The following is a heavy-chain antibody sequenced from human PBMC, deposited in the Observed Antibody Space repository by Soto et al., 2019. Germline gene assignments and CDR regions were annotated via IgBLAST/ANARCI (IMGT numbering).Heavy chain of an antibody. CDR1: GGSISSYY. Sequence: SETLSLTCTVSGGSISSYYWSWIRQPPGKGLEWIGYIYYSGSTNYNPSLKSRVTISVDTSKNQFSLKLSPVTAADTAVYYCARRVGSGWPFDYWGQGTLVTVSS. V-gene: IGHV4-59*08. CDR2: IYYSGST. J-gene: IGHJ4*02. D-gene: IGHD6-19*01. CDR3: ARRVGSGWPFDY.